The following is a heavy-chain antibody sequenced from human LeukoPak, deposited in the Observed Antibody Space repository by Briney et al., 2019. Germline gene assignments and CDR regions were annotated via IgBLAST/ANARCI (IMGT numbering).Heavy chain of an antibody. J-gene: IGHJ4*02. D-gene: IGHD3-3*01. CDR2: ISGSGGSI. CDR3: ASFVPDY. CDR1: AFTFSTYA. V-gene: IGHV3-23*01. Sequence: GGSPRLSCAASAFTFSTYAMSWVRQAPGKGLEWVSDISGSGGSIYYADSVKGRFTISRDNSKNTLYLQMNSLRAEDTAVYYCASFVPDYWGQGTLVTVSS.